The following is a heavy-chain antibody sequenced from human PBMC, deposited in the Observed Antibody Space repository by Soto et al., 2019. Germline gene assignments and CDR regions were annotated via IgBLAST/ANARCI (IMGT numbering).Heavy chain of an antibody. CDR1: GFSFASYS. Sequence: GGSLRLSCAASGFSFASYSMNWVRQAPGKGLEWVSSISGGSDYIYYGDSVKGRFTISRDNAKNSVHLQMNSLRDEDTALYYCARGNGFPMNYYGMDVWGQGTTVTVSS. V-gene: IGHV3-21*01. D-gene: IGHD4-17*01. CDR3: ARGNGFPMNYYGMDV. J-gene: IGHJ6*02. CDR2: ISGGSDYI.